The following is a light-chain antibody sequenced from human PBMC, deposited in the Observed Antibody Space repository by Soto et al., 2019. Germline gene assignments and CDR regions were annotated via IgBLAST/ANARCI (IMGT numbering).Light chain of an antibody. CDR1: SSNIGAGYD. CDR2: GNS. Sequence: QSVLTQPPSVSGAPGQRVTISCTGSSSNIGAGYDVHWYQQLPGTAPKLLIYGNSNRPSGVPDRFSGSKSGTSASLAITGLQAEDEADYYCQSYDSNHVVCGGGTKLTVL. CDR3: QSYDSNHVV. V-gene: IGLV1-40*01. J-gene: IGLJ2*01.